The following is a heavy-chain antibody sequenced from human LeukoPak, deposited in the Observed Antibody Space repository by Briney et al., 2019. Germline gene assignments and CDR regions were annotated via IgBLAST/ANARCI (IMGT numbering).Heavy chain of an antibody. J-gene: IGHJ4*02. D-gene: IGHD6-19*01. Sequence: GVSLRLSCAASGFTFSSYGMHWVRQAPGKGLEWVAVIWYDGSNKYYADSVKGRFTISRDNSKNTLYLQMNSLRAEDTAVYYCAKDLVAGIYGYWGQGTLVTVSS. CDR1: GFTFSSYG. CDR3: AKDLVAGIYGY. CDR2: IWYDGSNK. V-gene: IGHV3-33*06.